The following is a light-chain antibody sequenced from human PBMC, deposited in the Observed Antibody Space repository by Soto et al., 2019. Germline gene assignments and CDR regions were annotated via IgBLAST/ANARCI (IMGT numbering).Light chain of an antibody. CDR2: AAS. CDR1: QSISSY. Sequence: DIQMTQSPSSLSASVGYRVTITCRASQSISSYLNWYQQKPGKAPKLLIYAASTLQSGVPSRFSGSGSGTEFTLTISSLQPEDFATYYCQQLKSNLITFGQGTRLEIK. CDR3: QQLKSNLIT. V-gene: IGKV1-9*01. J-gene: IGKJ5*01.